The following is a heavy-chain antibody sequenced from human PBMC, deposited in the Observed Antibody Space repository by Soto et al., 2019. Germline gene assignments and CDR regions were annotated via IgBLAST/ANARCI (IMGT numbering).Heavy chain of an antibody. CDR1: CGSISSYY. CDR3: ARLGCSSTSCYTESDNWFDP. D-gene: IGHD2-2*02. J-gene: IGHJ5*02. CDR2: IYYSGST. Sequence: SETLSLTCTVSCGSISSYYWSWIRQPPGKGLEWIGYIYYSGSTNYNPSLKSRVTISVDTSKNQFSLKLSSVTAADTAVYYCARLGCSSTSCYTESDNWFDPWGQGTLVTVSS. V-gene: IGHV4-59*01.